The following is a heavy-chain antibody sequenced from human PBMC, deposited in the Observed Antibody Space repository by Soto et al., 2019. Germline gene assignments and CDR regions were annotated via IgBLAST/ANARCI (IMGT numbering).Heavy chain of an antibody. J-gene: IGHJ6*02. CDR3: ASAWGPSYYYGMDV. Sequence: QVQLVQSGAEVKKPGSSVKVSCKASGGTFSSYAISWVRQAPGQGLEWMGGIIPIVGTADYAQKIQGRVAIPAAESTSTAYMELSSLRSEDTAVYFCASAWGPSYYYGMDVWGQGTTVTVSS. CDR2: IIPIVGTA. CDR1: GGTFSSYA. D-gene: IGHD3-16*01. V-gene: IGHV1-69*12.